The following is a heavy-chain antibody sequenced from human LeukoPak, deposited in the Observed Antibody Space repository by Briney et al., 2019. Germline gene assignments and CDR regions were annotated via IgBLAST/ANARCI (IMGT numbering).Heavy chain of an antibody. CDR2: IYYSGST. J-gene: IGHJ6*02. Sequence: PSQTLTLTCTVSGGSISSGDYYWSWIRQPPGKGLEWIGYIYYSGSTYYNPSLKSRVTISVDTSKNQFSLKLSSVTAADTAVYYCARFFGPAAIRLRYYGMDVWGQGTTVAVSS. CDR1: GGSISSGDYY. V-gene: IGHV4-30-4*01. CDR3: ARFFGPAAIRLRYYGMDV. D-gene: IGHD2-2*01.